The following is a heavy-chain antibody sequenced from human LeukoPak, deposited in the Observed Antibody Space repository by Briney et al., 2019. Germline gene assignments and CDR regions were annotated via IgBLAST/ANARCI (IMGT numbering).Heavy chain of an antibody. CDR1: GFTFSSYG. D-gene: IGHD3-9*01. CDR3: ARDGYYDFLTECIDA. CDR2: ISYDGSNK. V-gene: IGHV3-30*03. Sequence: GRSLRLSCAASGFTFSSYGMHWVRQAPGKGLEWVAVISYDGSNKYYADSVKGRFTISRDNSKNTLYLQMNSLRAEDTAVYYCARDGYYDFLTECIDAWGQGTLVTVSS. J-gene: IGHJ5*01.